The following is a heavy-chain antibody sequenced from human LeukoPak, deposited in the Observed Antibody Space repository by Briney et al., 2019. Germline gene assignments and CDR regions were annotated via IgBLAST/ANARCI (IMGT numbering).Heavy chain of an antibody. CDR2: INAGNGNT. J-gene: IGHJ4*02. CDR1: GYTFTSYA. CDR3: ARGTDYYDSSGYLDY. Sequence: ASVKVSCKASGYTFTSYAIHWVRQAPGQRLEWMGWINAGNGNTKYSQKFQGRVTITRDTSASTAYMELSSLRSEDTAVYYCARGTDYYDSSGYLDYWGQGTLVTVSS. V-gene: IGHV1-3*01. D-gene: IGHD3-22*01.